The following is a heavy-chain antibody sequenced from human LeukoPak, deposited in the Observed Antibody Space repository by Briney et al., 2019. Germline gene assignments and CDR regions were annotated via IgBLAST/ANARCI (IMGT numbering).Heavy chain of an antibody. CDR2: VYYSGST. CDR1: GGSVSGYY. D-gene: IGHD3-22*01. Sequence: SETLSLTCVVSGGSVSGYYWGWIRQPPGRGLEWIGYVYYSGSTNYNPSLKSRVTISVDTSKNQFSLKLSSVTAADTAVYYCARDSRYYDSSGYNYYYYGMDVWGQGTTVTVSS. CDR3: ARDSRYYDSSGYNYYYYGMDV. V-gene: IGHV4-59*02. J-gene: IGHJ6*02.